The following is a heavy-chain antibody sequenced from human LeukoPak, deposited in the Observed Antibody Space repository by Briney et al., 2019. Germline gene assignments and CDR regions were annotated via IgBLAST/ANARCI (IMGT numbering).Heavy chain of an antibody. Sequence: SETLSLTCTVSGGSISSGSYYWSWIRQPAGKGLEWIGRIYTSGSTNYNPSLKSRVTISVDTSKNQFSLKLSSVTAADTAVYYCAEEKWYQLLVFDYWGQGTLVTVPS. V-gene: IGHV4-61*02. CDR1: GGSISSGSYY. D-gene: IGHD2-2*01. CDR2: IYTSGST. CDR3: AEEKWYQLLVFDY. J-gene: IGHJ4*02.